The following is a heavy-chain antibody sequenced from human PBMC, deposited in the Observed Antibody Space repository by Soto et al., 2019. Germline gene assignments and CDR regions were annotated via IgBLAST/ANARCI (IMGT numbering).Heavy chain of an antibody. V-gene: IGHV1-8*02. CDR2: MNPNSGNT. Sequence: ASVKVSCKASGYTFNNYDIHWVRQAPGHGLEWMGWMNPNSGNTGYAQNFRGRVTMTQNTAIGTAYMELSSLRSDDTATYYCTRAYGAETFDFWCQGTRVTVSS. CDR3: TRAYGAETFDF. CDR1: GYTFNNYD. D-gene: IGHD3-10*01. J-gene: IGHJ5*01.